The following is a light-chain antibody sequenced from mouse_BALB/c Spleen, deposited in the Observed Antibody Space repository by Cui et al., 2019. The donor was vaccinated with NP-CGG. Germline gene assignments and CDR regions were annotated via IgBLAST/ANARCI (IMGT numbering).Light chain of an antibody. Sequence: QSVLIQESPLTTSHGETVTLTCRSNTGTVTTSNYANWVQEKPDHLFTGLIGGTNNRAPGVPARFSGSLIGDKAALTITGAQTEDEAIYFCALWYSNHWVFGGGTKLTVL. V-gene: IGLV1*01. CDR2: GTN. CDR3: ALWYSNHWV. CDR1: TGTVTTSNY. J-gene: IGLJ1*01.